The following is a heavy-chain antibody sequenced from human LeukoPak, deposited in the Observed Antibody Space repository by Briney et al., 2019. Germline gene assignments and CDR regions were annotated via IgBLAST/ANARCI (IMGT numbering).Heavy chain of an antibody. D-gene: IGHD6-13*01. J-gene: IGHJ3*02. V-gene: IGHV4-39*07. CDR1: GGSISSSSYY. Sequence: SETLSLTCTVSGGSISSSSYYWGWIRQPPGRGLEWIGNIYYSGSTYYNPSLKSRVTISIDTSKNQFSLKLRSVTAADTAVYYCVRLYRSEYSSNWYVANAFDIWGQGTMLTVSS. CDR2: IYYSGST. CDR3: VRLYRSEYSSNWYVANAFDI.